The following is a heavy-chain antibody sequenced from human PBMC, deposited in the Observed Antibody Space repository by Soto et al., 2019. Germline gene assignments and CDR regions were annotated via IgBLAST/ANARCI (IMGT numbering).Heavy chain of an antibody. CDR1: GFTFSNYG. J-gene: IGHJ4*02. CDR2: ISYDGSNT. Sequence: GGSLRLSWVASGFTFSNYGMHWVLQAPCKGLEWVAIISYDGSNTYYADSVKGRFTISRDNSKNTLYLQMNSLRAEDTSVYYCAKEGGLSGSYYISSSYYFDYWGQGPLVTVSS. CDR3: AKEGGLSGSYYISSSYYFDY. D-gene: IGHD1-26*01. V-gene: IGHV3-30*18.